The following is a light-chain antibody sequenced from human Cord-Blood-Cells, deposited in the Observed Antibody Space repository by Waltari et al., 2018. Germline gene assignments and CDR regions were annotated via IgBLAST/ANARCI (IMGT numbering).Light chain of an antibody. CDR3: QGWDSSRDHYV. J-gene: IGLJ1*01. CDR2: DDS. Sequence: SYVLTQPPSVSVAPGQTARITCGGNNIGSKSVHWYQQKPGQAPVLVVYDDSDRPSGSPGRFSGSNSGNTATLTISRVEAGDEADYYCQGWDSSRDHYVFGTGTKVTVL. CDR1: NIGSKS. V-gene: IGLV3-21*02.